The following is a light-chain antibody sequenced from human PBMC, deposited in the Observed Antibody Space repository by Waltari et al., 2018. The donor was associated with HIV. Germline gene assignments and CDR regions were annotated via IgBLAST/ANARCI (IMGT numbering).Light chain of an antibody. CDR3: SSYTTDSTLV. V-gene: IGLV2-14*01. Sequence: QSALTQPASVSGSPGQSITISCTGTSSDVGGYTSVSWYQHLPGKAPKPMIYEVTKRPSGVSDRFSGSKSGNTASLTISGLQAEDEADYYCSSYTTDSTLVFGAGTKLTVL. CDR1: SSDVGGYTS. J-gene: IGLJ3*02. CDR2: EVT.